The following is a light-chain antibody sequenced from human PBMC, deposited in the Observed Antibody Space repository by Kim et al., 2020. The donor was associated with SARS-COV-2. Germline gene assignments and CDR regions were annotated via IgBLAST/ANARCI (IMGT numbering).Light chain of an antibody. J-gene: IGKJ2*01. CDR3: QQYNGYHT. CDR1: QSISRC. Sequence: LSAAVGVRVTSTCRASQSISRCLAWYQQKPGKAPTLLIYEASTLESGVPSRCSGSASGTEFTLTISSLQPDDFATYYCQQYNGYHTFGQGTKLEI. V-gene: IGKV1-5*03. CDR2: EAS.